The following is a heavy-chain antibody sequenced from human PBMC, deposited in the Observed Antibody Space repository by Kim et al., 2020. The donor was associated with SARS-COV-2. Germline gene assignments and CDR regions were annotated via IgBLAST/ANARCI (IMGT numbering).Heavy chain of an antibody. Sequence: SETLSLTCAVYGGSFSGYYWSWIRQPPGKGLEWIGEINHSGSTNYNPSLKRRVTISVDTAKNQFSLKLSSVTAAAPAVDDCASRSHDRRGYYYDAFGIWG. J-gene: IGHJ3*02. CDR2: INHSGST. D-gene: IGHD3-22*01. V-gene: IGHV4-34*01. CDR3: ASRSHDRRGYYYDAFGI. CDR1: GGSFSGYY.